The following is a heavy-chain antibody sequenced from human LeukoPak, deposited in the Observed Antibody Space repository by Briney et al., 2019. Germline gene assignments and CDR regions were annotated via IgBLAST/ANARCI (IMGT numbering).Heavy chain of an antibody. D-gene: IGHD3-22*01. CDR2: INPNNGGT. J-gene: IGHJ3*02. Sequence: ASVKVSCKASGYTFTGNYLHWVRQAPGQGLEWMGWINPNNGGTNYGQKFRGRVTMTRDTSTTTAYMELSRLRSDDTALYYCAREKYYYDSSGPHGFDIWGQGTMVTVSS. CDR3: AREKYYYDSSGPHGFDI. CDR1: GYTFTGNY. V-gene: IGHV1-2*02.